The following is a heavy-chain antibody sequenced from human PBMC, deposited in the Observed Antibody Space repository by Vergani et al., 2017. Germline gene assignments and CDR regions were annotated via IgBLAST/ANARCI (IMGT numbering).Heavy chain of an antibody. Sequence: QVQLQQWGSGLFKPSETLSLTCAVYDGSFSGYYWGWIRQPPGKGLEWIGQINHSGSTNYNPSLKSRVTILLDTSKNQFSLKLTSVTAADTAVYYFARGGEECRDTGGHTTYNTWGQGTLVTVSS. J-gene: IGHJ4*02. CDR1: DGSFSGYY. D-gene: IGHD2-8*02. CDR2: INHSGST. V-gene: IGHV4-34*01. CDR3: ARGGEECRDTGGHTTYNT.